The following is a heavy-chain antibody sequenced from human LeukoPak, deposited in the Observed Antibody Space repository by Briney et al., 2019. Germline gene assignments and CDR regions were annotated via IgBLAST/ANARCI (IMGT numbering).Heavy chain of an antibody. CDR2: IYSSGGT. Sequence: SETLSLTCTVSGGSISSYYWNWVRQPPGKGLEWIGYIYSSGGTNYSPSLKSRVTISVDTSKSPFSLKLRSVTAADTAVYYCAGGPGDYAYWGQGTLVTVSS. CDR1: GGSISSYY. J-gene: IGHJ4*02. V-gene: IGHV4-59*01. CDR3: AGGPGDYAY. D-gene: IGHD4-17*01.